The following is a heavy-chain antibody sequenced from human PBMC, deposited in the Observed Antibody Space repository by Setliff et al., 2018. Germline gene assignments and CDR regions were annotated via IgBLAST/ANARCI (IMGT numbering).Heavy chain of an antibody. V-gene: IGHV3-9*01. CDR3: AKDPTHYVLLWFGAPYGMDV. CDR1: GFSFDDYA. CDR2: ITWSSDNT. D-gene: IGHD3-10*01. J-gene: IGHJ6*02. Sequence: GGSLRLSCAASGFSFDDYAMHWVRQAPGKGLEWVSGITWSSDNTDYADSVRGRFTISRDNAKNSLYLQMNSLRPEDTALYYCAKDPTHYVLLWFGAPYGMDVWGQGTTVTAP.